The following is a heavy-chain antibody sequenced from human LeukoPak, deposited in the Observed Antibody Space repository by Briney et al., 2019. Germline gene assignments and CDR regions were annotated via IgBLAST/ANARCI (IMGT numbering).Heavy chain of an antibody. CDR1: GGSISSSSYY. D-gene: IGHD2-2*01. Sequence: PSETLSLPCTVSGGSISSSSYYWGWIRQPPGKGLEWIGSIYYSGSTYFNPSLKSRVTISVDTSKDQFSLKLSSVTAADTAVYYCARDKSGALGYCSSTSCYGKYNWFDPWGQGTLVTVSS. CDR3: ARDKSGALGYCSSTSCYGKYNWFDP. V-gene: IGHV4-39*07. J-gene: IGHJ5*02. CDR2: IYYSGST.